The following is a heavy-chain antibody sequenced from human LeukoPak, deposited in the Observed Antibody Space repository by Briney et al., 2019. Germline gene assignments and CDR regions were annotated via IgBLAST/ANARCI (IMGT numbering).Heavy chain of an antibody. Sequence: GGSLRLSCAGSGFTFSIYEMNWVRQAPGKGLEWVSYISSSDNTIYYADSVRGRFTISRDNAKNSLYLQMNSLRAEDTAVYYCAREMVYCGGDCYDYWGQGTLVTASS. V-gene: IGHV3-48*03. CDR3: AREMVYCGGDCYDY. CDR1: GFTFSIYE. J-gene: IGHJ4*02. D-gene: IGHD2-21*01. CDR2: ISSSDNTI.